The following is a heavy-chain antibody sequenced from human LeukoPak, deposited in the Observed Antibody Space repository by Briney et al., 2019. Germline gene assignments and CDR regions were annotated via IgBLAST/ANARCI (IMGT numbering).Heavy chain of an antibody. V-gene: IGHV1-2*02. J-gene: IGHJ4*02. Sequence: ASVKVSCKASGYTFTGYYMHWVRQAPGQGLEWMGWINPNSGGTNYAQKFQGRVTMTRDTSISTAYMELSRLRSDDTAVHYCARDLAQWLVRGGFDYWGQGTLVTVSS. D-gene: IGHD6-19*01. CDR1: GYTFTGYY. CDR3: ARDLAQWLVRGGFDY. CDR2: INPNSGGT.